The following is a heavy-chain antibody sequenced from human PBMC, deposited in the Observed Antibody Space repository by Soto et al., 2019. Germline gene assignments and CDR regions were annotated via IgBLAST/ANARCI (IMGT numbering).Heavy chain of an antibody. CDR3: ARDPVRAVAGSYYYYMDV. V-gene: IGHV1-46*01. Sequence: ASVKVSCKASGYTFINYYIHWVRQAPGQGLEWMGRINPTNGSTNYSQKFQGRVTITRDTSTSTAYMELSSLRSEDTAVYYCARDPVRAVAGSYYYYMDVWGKGTTVTVSS. CDR1: GYTFINYY. J-gene: IGHJ6*03. CDR2: INPTNGST. D-gene: IGHD6-19*01.